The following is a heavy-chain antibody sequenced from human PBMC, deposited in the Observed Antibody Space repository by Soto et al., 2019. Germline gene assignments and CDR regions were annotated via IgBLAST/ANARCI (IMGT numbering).Heavy chain of an antibody. D-gene: IGHD6-19*01. CDR1: GFTFSSYG. V-gene: IGHV3-33*01. CDR3: ARDKVAVANYYYYYMDV. CDR2: IWYDGSNK. J-gene: IGHJ6*03. Sequence: GGSLRLSCAASGFTFSSYGMHWVRQAPGKGLEWVAVIWYDGSNKYYADSVKGRFTISRDNSKNTLYLQMNSLRAEDTAVYYCARDKVAVANYYYYYMDVWGKGTTVTVSS.